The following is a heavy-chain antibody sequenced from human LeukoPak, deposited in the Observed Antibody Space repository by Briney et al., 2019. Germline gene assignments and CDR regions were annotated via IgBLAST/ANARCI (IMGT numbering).Heavy chain of an antibody. D-gene: IGHD2-15*01. CDR1: GDSVTSSY. CDR2: VSSDGTT. J-gene: IGHJ4*02. CDR3: ARLDCFVEGCYNH. Sequence: SETLSLTCSVSGDSVTSSYWNWIRQPPGKGLEWIGYVSSDGTTNFTPSLTSRLIMSVDTAKNDISLILTSVTGADTAIYYCARLDCFVEGCYNHWGRGTLVTVSS. V-gene: IGHV4-59*08.